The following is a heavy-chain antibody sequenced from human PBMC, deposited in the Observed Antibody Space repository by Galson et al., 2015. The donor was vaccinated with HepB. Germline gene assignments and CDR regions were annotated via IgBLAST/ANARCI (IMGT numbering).Heavy chain of an antibody. CDR3: ASRSGGSLFFLDY. CDR2: IITTFGTA. CDR1: GVTFSSYS. Sequence: SVKVSCKASGVTFSSYSISWVRQAPGKGLEWMSEIITTFGTANYAQKFQGRVTITADESTSTVYMELSSLRSEDTAVYYCASRSGGSLFFLDYWGQGTLVTVSS. J-gene: IGHJ4*02. V-gene: IGHV1-69*13. D-gene: IGHD2-15*01.